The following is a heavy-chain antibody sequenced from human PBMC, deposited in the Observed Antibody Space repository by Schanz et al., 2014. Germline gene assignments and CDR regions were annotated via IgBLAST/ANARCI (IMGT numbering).Heavy chain of an antibody. V-gene: IGHV3-21*05. Sequence: EVKLVESGGGAVRPGGSLRLSCAASGFTLSSYWMHWVRQAPGKGLEWVSYISGTTTYTNYADSVKGRFTMSRDNSKNTLYLQMNSLRAEDTAVYYCARANYRRKINFDYWGRGTLVTVS. D-gene: IGHD3-10*01. CDR3: ARANYRRKINFDY. CDR2: ISGTTTYT. CDR1: GFTLSSYW. J-gene: IGHJ4*02.